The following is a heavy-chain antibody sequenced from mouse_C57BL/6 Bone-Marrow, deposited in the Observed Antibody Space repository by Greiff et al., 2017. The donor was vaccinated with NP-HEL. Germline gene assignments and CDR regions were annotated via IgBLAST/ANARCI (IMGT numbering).Heavy chain of an antibody. CDR2: INPNNGGT. CDR1: GYTFTDYN. Sequence: VQLQQSGPELVKPGASVKMSCKASGYTFTDYNMHWVKQSHGKSLEWIGYINPNNGGTSYKQKFKGKATLTVNKSSSTAYMELRSLTSEDSAVYYCARRGTATTVGLYAMEYWGQGTSGTVSS. CDR3: ARRGTATTVGLYAMEY. J-gene: IGHJ4*01. V-gene: IGHV1-22*01. D-gene: IGHD1-1*01.